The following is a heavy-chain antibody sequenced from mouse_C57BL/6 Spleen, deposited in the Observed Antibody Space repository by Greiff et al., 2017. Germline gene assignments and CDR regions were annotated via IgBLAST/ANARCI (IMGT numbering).Heavy chain of an antibody. CDR2: IDPSDSYT. CDR3: ARKLRYWYFDV. CDR1: GYTFTSYW. D-gene: IGHD2-4*01. Sequence: QVQLQQPGAELVMPGASVKLSCKASGYTFTSYWMHWVKQRPGQGLEWIGEIDPSDSYTNYNQKFKCKSTLTVDKSSSTAYMQLSSLTSEDSAVYYCARKLRYWYFDVWGTGTTVTVSS. J-gene: IGHJ1*03. V-gene: IGHV1-69*01.